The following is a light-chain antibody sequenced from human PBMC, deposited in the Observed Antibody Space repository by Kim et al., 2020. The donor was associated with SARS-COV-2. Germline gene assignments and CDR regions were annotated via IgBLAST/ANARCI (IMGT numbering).Light chain of an antibody. CDR3: YSRDSSGNQVV. V-gene: IGLV3-19*01. J-gene: IGLJ2*01. CDR1: SLRSYY. CDR2: GKN. Sequence: ALGQTVRTTCQGDSLRSYYASWYQQKPGPAPVLVIYGKNNRPSGIPDRFSGSSSGNTASLTITGAQAEDEADYYCYSRDSSGNQVVFGGGTQLTVL.